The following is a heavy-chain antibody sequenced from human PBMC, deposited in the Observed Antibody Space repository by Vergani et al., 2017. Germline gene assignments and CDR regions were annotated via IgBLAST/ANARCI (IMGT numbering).Heavy chain of an antibody. CDR3: ARDSRYSSSCCGFDY. CDR2: ISWDGGST. V-gene: IGHV3-43D*04. J-gene: IGHJ4*02. CDR1: GFTFRNYA. Sequence: EVQLLESGGDLVQPGGSLRLSCAASGFTFRNYAMTWVRQAPGKGLEWVSLISWDGGSTYYADSVKGRFTISRDNSKNSLYLQMNSLRAEDTAVYYCARDSRYSSSCCGFDYWGQGTLVTVSS. D-gene: IGHD6-13*01.